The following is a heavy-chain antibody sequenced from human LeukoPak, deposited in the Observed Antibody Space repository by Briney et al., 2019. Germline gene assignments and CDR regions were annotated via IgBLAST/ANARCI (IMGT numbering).Heavy chain of an antibody. D-gene: IGHD4-23*01. J-gene: IGHJ2*01. Sequence: SETLSLTCTVSGGSISSSSYYWVWIRQPPGKGLEWIGSIYYSGSTYYNPSLKSRVTISVDTSKNQFSLKLSSVTAADTAVYYCARVPGGNSPYWYFDLWGRGTLVTVSS. CDR3: ARVPGGNSPYWYFDL. CDR1: GGSISSSSYY. CDR2: IYYSGST. V-gene: IGHV4-39*07.